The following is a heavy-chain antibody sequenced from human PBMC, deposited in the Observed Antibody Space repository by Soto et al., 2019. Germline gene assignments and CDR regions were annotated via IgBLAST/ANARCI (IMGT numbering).Heavy chain of an antibody. CDR1: GFTFSSYG. CDR3: AMDGALGSQGFCMDV. CDR2: ISYDGSNK. V-gene: IGHV3-30*03. Sequence: QVQLVESGGGVVQPGRSLRLSCAASGFTFSSYGMHWVRQAPGKGLEWVAVISYDGSNKYYADSVKGRFTISRDNSKNTLYLQMNSLRAEDTAVYYCAMDGALGSQGFCMDVWGQGTTVTVSS. J-gene: IGHJ6*02. D-gene: IGHD2-8*01.